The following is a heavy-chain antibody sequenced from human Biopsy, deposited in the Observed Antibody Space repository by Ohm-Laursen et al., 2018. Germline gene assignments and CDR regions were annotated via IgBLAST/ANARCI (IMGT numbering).Heavy chain of an antibody. CDR3: ARETPTGIPFNWFDP. D-gene: IGHD1-1*01. CDR2: TYYRTKWYN. Sequence: SDTLSLTCAISGDSVSNNIAAWNWIRQSPSGGLEWLGRTYYRTKWYNDYGLFVKSRISISPDTSKNQFSLQLKSVTPEDTAAYYCARETPTGIPFNWFDPWGQGTLVTVSS. J-gene: IGHJ5*02. V-gene: IGHV6-1*01. CDR1: GDSVSNNIAA.